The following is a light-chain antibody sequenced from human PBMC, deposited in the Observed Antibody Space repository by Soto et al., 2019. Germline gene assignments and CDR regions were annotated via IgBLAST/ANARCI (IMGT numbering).Light chain of an antibody. CDR3: QQYDTSPRT. CDR2: GAS. J-gene: IGKJ1*01. Sequence: EVMLTQSPGTLSLSPGERATLSCRAIQSVSSNYLAWYQQKYGQAPRLLIYGASNRATGIPDRFSGSGSGTDFTLTIMRLEPEDFAVYYCQQYDTSPRTFGQGTKVEFK. V-gene: IGKV3-20*01. CDR1: QSVSSNY.